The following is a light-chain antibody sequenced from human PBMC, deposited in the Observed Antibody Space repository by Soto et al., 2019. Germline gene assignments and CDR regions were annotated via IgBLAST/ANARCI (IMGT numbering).Light chain of an antibody. CDR1: QSVLYSSNNKNY. CDR2: WAS. CDR3: QQYYNTPLYT. J-gene: IGKJ2*01. V-gene: IGKV4-1*01. Sequence: DIVMTQSPESLAVSLGQRATFNCKSSQSVLYSSNNKNYLAWYQQKPGQPPKLLIYWASTRESGVPDRFSGSGSGTDFTLTISSLQAEDVAVYYCQQYYNTPLYTFGMGTKLEIK.